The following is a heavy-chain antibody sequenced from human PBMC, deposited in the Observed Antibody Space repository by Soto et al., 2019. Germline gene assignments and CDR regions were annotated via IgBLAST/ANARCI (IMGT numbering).Heavy chain of an antibody. Sequence: SVKVSCKASGYPFTSYDINWVRQATGQGLEWMGWMNPDSGNTGYAQKFQGRVTMTRNTSISTAYMELSSLRSEDTAVYYCASRYTYYYHSSRSPTVDVWGPGITVTGFS. V-gene: IGHV1-8*01. CDR1: GYPFTSYD. D-gene: IGHD3-22*01. CDR2: MNPDSGNT. CDR3: ASRYTYYYHSSRSPTVDV. J-gene: IGHJ6*02.